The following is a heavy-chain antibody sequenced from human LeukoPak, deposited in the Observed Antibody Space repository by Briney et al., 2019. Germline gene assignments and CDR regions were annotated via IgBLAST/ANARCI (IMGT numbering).Heavy chain of an antibody. CDR2: ISYDGSNK. CDR1: GFTFSSYG. CDR3: ARDRTVYCSSSTCAIDY. Sequence: GRSLRLSCAASGFTFSSYGMHWVRQAPGKGLEWVAVISYDGSNKYYADSVKGRFTISRDNAKNSLYLQMNSLRAEDTAVYYCARDRTVYCSSSTCAIDYWGQGTLVTVSS. V-gene: IGHV3-30*03. D-gene: IGHD2-2*01. J-gene: IGHJ4*02.